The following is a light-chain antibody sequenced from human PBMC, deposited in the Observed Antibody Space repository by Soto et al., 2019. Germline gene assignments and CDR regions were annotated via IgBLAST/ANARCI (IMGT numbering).Light chain of an antibody. CDR1: SSDVGGYNH. CDR2: EVS. Sequence: QSVLTQPASVSGSPGQSIAISCTGTSSDVGGYNHVSWYQQHPGKAPKLMIYEVSNRPSGVSNRFSGSKSGNTASLTISGLQAEDEAEYYCSSYTSSSTPVFGTGTKVTVL. CDR3: SSYTSSSTPV. V-gene: IGLV2-14*01. J-gene: IGLJ1*01.